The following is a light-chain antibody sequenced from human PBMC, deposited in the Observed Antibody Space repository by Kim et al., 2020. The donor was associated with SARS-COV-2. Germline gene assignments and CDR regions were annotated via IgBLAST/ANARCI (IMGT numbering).Light chain of an antibody. CDR1: SSDVGVYNY. Sequence: QSALTQPRSVSGSPGQSVTISCTGTSSDVGVYNYVSWYQQHPGKAPKLMIYDVSKRPSGVPDRFSGSKSGNTASLTISGLQAEDEADYYCCSYAGGYTHILFGGGTQLTVL. J-gene: IGLJ3*02. CDR3: CSYAGGYTHIL. CDR2: DVS. V-gene: IGLV2-11*01.